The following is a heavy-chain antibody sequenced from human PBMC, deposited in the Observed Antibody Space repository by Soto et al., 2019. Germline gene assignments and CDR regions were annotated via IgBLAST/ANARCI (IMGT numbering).Heavy chain of an antibody. CDR1: GGSISSGGYY. Sequence: TLSLTCTVSGGSISSGGYYWSWIRQHPGKGLEWIGYIFYSGSTYYNPSLKSRVTISVDTSKNQFSLKLSSVTAADTAVYYCARGSYYDSSGYYGPWGQGTLVTVSS. CDR3: ARGSYYDSSGYYGP. V-gene: IGHV4-31*03. J-gene: IGHJ5*02. CDR2: IFYSGST. D-gene: IGHD3-22*01.